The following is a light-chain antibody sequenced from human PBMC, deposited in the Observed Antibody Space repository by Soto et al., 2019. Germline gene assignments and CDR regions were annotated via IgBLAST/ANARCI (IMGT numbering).Light chain of an antibody. J-gene: IGKJ1*01. Sequence: DIQMTQSPSTLSASVGDIVTITCRASQSISSWLAWYQQKPGKAPKLLIYDASSLESGVPSRFSGSGSGTEFTLTISSLQPDDVATYYCQQYNSYSPTLGQGTKVDIK. CDR1: QSISSW. CDR3: QQYNSYSPT. V-gene: IGKV1-5*01. CDR2: DAS.